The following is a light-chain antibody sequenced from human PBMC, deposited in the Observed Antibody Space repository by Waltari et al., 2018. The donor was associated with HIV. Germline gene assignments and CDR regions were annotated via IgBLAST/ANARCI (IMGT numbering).Light chain of an antibody. Sequence: DIVMTQSPDSLAVSLGERATINCKYRQSVLSSSNNKNYLSWYQQKPGQPPKLLIYWASTRESGVPDRFSGSGSGTDFTLTISSLQAEDVAVYYCQQHYSTPWTFGQGTKVEIK. CDR3: QQHYSTPWT. V-gene: IGKV4-1*01. J-gene: IGKJ1*01. CDR1: QSVLSSSNNKNY. CDR2: WAS.